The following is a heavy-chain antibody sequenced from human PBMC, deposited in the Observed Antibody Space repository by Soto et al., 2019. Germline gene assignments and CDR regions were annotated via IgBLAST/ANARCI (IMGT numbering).Heavy chain of an antibody. CDR3: TRDNGPAIAAAGSGFDP. J-gene: IGHJ5*02. D-gene: IGHD6-13*01. CDR1: GFTFGDYA. V-gene: IGHV3-49*04. Sequence: GGSLRLSCTASGFTFGDYAMSWVRQAPGKGLEWVGFIRSKAYGGTTEYAASVKGRSTISRDDSKSIAYLQMNSLKTEDTAVYYCTRDNGPAIAAAGSGFDPWGQGTLVTVSS. CDR2: IRSKAYGGTT.